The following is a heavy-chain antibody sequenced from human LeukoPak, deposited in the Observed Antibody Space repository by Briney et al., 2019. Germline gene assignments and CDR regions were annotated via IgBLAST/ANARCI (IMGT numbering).Heavy chain of an antibody. CDR3: ARSSRYDIWTGYPY. CDR1: GYTFTGYY. Sequence: ASVKVSCKASGYTFTGYYMHWVRQAPGQGLEWMGWINANSGGTNYAQKFQGRVTMTRDASISTAYMELSRLRSDDTAVYYCARSSRYDIWTGYPYWGQGTLVTVSS. CDR2: INANSGGT. J-gene: IGHJ4*02. D-gene: IGHD3-9*01. V-gene: IGHV1-2*02.